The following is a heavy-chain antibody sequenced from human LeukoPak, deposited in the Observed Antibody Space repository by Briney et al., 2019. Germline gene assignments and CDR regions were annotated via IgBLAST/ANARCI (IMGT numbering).Heavy chain of an antibody. CDR2: IIPIFGIA. V-gene: IGHV1-69*04. D-gene: IGHD1-1*01. Sequence: SVKVSCKASGGTFSSYAISWVRQAPGQGLEWMGRIIPIFGIANYAQKFQGRVTITADKSTSTAYMELSCLRSEDTAVYYCARWATGTTFDYWGQGTLVTVSS. J-gene: IGHJ4*02. CDR1: GGTFSSYA. CDR3: ARWATGTTFDY.